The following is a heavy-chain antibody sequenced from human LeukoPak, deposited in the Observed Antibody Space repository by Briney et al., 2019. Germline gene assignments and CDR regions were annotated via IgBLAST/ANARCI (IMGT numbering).Heavy chain of an antibody. CDR2: INPNSGDT. D-gene: IGHD2-15*01. J-gene: IGHJ4*02. Sequence: ASVKVSCKASGYTFTGYYIHWVRQAPGQGLEWMGWINPNSGDTNYAQKFQGRVTMTRDTSISTTYMELGRLRSDDTAVYYCARDVCSGGSCYSNYWGQGTLVTVSS. CDR3: ARDVCSGGSCYSNY. V-gene: IGHV1-2*02. CDR1: GYTFTGYY.